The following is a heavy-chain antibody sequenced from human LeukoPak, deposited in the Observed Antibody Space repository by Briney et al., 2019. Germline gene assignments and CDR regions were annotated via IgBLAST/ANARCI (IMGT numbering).Heavy chain of an antibody. CDR1: RFIFSDYW. V-gene: IGHV3-7*04. J-gene: IGHJ3*02. CDR2: IKPGGSET. D-gene: IGHD2/OR15-2a*01. CDR3: ARERLSAFDI. Sequence: GGSLRLSCAASRFIFSDYWMSWVRQAPGKGLEWVATIKPGGSETYCVDSVKGRFTISRDNAKNSLYLQMDSLRTEDTAVYYCARERLSAFDIWGRGTLVSVSS.